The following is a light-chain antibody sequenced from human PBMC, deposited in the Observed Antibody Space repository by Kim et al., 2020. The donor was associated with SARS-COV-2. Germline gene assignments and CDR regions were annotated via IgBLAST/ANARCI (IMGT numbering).Light chain of an antibody. CDR1: SSDIGGYNF. CDR2: DLT. CDR3: TSYRSDSTLV. J-gene: IGLJ2*01. Sequence: QSALTQPASVSGSPGQSITISCTGTSSDIGGYNFVSWYQHHPGKAPKLIINDLTNRPSGVSNRFSGSKSGNTASLTISGLQGEDEADYYCTSYRSDSTLVFGGVTQLTVL. V-gene: IGLV2-14*03.